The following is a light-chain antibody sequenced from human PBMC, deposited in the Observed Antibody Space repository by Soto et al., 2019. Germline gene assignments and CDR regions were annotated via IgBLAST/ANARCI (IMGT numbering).Light chain of an antibody. J-gene: IGKJ1*01. CDR2: DAS. V-gene: IGKV1-5*01. CDR3: QQYNSYSPT. Sequence: DIRMTESPSTLSASVGDRGTITCRASQSISSWLAWYQQKPGKAPKLLIYDASSLESGVPSRFSGSGSGTEFTLTISSLQPDDFATYYCQQYNSYSPTFGQGTKVDIK. CDR1: QSISSW.